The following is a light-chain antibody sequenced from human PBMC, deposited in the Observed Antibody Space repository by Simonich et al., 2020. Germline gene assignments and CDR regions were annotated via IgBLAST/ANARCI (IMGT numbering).Light chain of an antibody. J-gene: IGLJ3*02. CDR1: SSDGGGYNY. V-gene: IGLV2-14*01. Sequence: QSALTQPASVSGSPGQSITISCTGTSSDGGGYNYVSWYQQHPGKAPKLMIYDVSKRLSGVSNRFSGSKSGNTASLTISGLQAEDEADYYCSSYTSSSTWVFGGGTKLTVL. CDR2: DVS. CDR3: SSYTSSSTWV.